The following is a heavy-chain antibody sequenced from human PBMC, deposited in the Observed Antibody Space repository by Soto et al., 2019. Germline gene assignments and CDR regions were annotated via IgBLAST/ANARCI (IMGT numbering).Heavy chain of an antibody. V-gene: IGHV1-69*13. CDR1: GGTFSSYS. CDR2: INPILGTP. Sequence: SVKVSCKASGGTFSSYSISWVRQAPGQGLEWMGGINPILGTPNYAQKFQGRVTITADDSTSTAYMELSSLRSEDTAVYYCARADITMVRGVIVAYFDYWGQGTLVTVSS. J-gene: IGHJ4*02. D-gene: IGHD3-10*01. CDR3: ARADITMVRGVIVAYFDY.